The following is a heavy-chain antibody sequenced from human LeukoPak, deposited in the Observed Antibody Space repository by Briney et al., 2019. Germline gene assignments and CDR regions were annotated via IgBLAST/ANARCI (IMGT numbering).Heavy chain of an antibody. D-gene: IGHD5-18*01. J-gene: IGHJ6*03. CDR1: GYTFTSYG. CDR3: ARDRPRLRGYSYGYYYYMDV. Sequence: ASVKVSCKASGYTFTSYGISWVRQAPGQGLEWMGWISAYNGNTNYAQKLQGRVTMTTDTSTSTAYMELRSLRSDDTAVYYCARDRPRLRGYSYGYYYYMDVWGKGTTVTVSS. CDR2: ISAYNGNT. V-gene: IGHV1-18*01.